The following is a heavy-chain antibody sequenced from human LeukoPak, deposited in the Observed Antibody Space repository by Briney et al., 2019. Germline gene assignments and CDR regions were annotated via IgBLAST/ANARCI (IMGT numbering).Heavy chain of an antibody. CDR1: GLTFSSHA. Sequence: GGSLRLSCAASGLTFSSHAMHWVRQAPGKGLEWVAVISYDGSNKYYADSVKGRFTISRDNSKNTLYLQMNSLRAEDTAVYYCARDSGFWFDPWGQGTLVTVSS. J-gene: IGHJ5*02. CDR2: ISYDGSNK. V-gene: IGHV3-30*04. CDR3: ARDSGFWFDP.